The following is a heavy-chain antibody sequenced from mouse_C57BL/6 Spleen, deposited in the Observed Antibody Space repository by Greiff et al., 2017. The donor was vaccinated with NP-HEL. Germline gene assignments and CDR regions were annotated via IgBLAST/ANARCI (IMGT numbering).Heavy chain of an antibody. CDR3: ASTTVVATRGYFDY. Sequence: QVQLQQSGPELVKPGASVKISCKASGYAFSSSWMNWVKQRPGKGLEWIGRIYPGDGDTNYNGKFKGKATLTADKSSSTAYMQLSSLTSEDSAVYFCASTTVVATRGYFDYWGQGTTLTVSS. V-gene: IGHV1-82*01. J-gene: IGHJ2*01. CDR2: IYPGDGDT. CDR1: GYAFSSSW. D-gene: IGHD1-1*01.